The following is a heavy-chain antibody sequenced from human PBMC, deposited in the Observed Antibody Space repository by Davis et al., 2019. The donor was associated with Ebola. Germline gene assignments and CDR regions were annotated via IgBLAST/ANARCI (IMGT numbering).Heavy chain of an antibody. CDR2: SNPNSGDT. CDR3: ARDGISVVVDRGMDV. J-gene: IGHJ6*04. CDR1: GYIFTDYY. D-gene: IGHD2-2*01. Sequence: AASVKVSCKASGYIFTDYYIQWVRQAPGQGLEWMGRSNPNSGDTNHAQKFQGRVTMTTDTSTSTAYMELRSLRSADTAVYYCARDGISVVVDRGMDVWGKGTTVTVSS. V-gene: IGHV1-2*06.